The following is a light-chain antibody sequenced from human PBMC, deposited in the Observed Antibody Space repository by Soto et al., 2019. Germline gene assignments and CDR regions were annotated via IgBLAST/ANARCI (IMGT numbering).Light chain of an antibody. CDR1: QDSSND. Sequence: AIQMTQSPSSLSASIGDRGTITCRASQDSSNDLGWYQQKPGKAPKVLIYGASTLQSGVPSRFSGSGSGTDFTLTISSLQPEDFATYYCLQDYDFPWTFGQGTNVDI. V-gene: IGKV1-6*02. CDR2: GAS. J-gene: IGKJ1*01. CDR3: LQDYDFPWT.